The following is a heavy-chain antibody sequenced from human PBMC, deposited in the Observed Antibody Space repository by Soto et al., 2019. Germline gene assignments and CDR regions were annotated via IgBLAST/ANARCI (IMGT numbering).Heavy chain of an antibody. Sequence: SETLSLTCAVYGGSFSGHYWSWIRQPPGKGLEWIGEINHSGSTNYNPSLKSRVTISVDSFKKQFSLKLSSVTAADTAVYYCARVSGANYDFWSGYSGFAYEGKDVWGRGTTVTVSS. V-gene: IGHV4-34*01. CDR1: GGSFSGHY. J-gene: IGHJ6*02. CDR3: ARVSGANYDFWSGYSGFAYEGKDV. CDR2: INHSGST. D-gene: IGHD3-3*01.